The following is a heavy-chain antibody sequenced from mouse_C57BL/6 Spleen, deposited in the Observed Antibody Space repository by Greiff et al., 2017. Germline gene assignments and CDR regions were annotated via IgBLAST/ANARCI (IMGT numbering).Heavy chain of an antibody. J-gene: IGHJ2*01. Sequence: EVMLVESGGGLVKPGGSLKLSCAASGFTFSDYGMHWVRQAPEKGLEWVAYISSGSSTIYYADTVKGRFTISRDNAKNTLFLQMTSLRSEDTAMYYCATITTVVAPFDYWGQGTTLTVSS. V-gene: IGHV5-17*01. CDR1: GFTFSDYG. D-gene: IGHD1-1*01. CDR2: ISSGSSTI. CDR3: ATITTVVAPFDY.